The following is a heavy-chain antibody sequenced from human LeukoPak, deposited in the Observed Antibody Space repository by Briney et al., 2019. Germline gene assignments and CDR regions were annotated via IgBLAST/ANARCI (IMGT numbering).Heavy chain of an antibody. D-gene: IGHD2-21*02. J-gene: IGHJ4*02. CDR2: IYYSGTT. CDR3: ARGGTRDGGHYSDY. V-gene: IGHV4-59*01. Sequence: SETLSLTCTVSGGSISSYYWSWIRQPPGKGLEWIGDIYYSGTTNYNPSLKSPVTISIDTSKNQFSLKLSSVTAADTAVYYCARGGTRDGGHYSDYWGQGTLVTVSS. CDR1: GGSISSYY.